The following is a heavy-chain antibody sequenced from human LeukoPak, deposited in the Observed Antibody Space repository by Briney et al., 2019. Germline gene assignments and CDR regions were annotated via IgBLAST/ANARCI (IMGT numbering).Heavy chain of an antibody. J-gene: IGHJ6*02. CDR1: GFTFSSYA. V-gene: IGHV3-21*01. Sequence: GGSLRLSCAASGFTFSSYAMSWVRQAPGQGLEWVSSISSSSSYIYYADSVKGRFTISRDNAKNSLYLQMNSLRAEDTAVYYCARDPDYYYGMDVWGQGTTVTVSS. CDR2: ISSSSSYI. CDR3: ARDPDYYYGMDV.